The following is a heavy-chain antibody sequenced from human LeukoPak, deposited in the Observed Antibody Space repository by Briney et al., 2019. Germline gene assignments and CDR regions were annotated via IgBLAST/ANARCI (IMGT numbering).Heavy chain of an antibody. V-gene: IGHV4-59*01. J-gene: IGHJ3*02. D-gene: IGHD2-21*02. CDR3: ARDFTSVTSDAFDI. CDR2: IFYTGST. Sequence: TSETLSLTCSVSGDSIINYYWSWIRQPPGKGLEWIGFIFYTGSTNYNPSLKSRVTMSLDTSKNQLSLKLSSVAAADTAVYYCARDFTSVTSDAFDIWGQGTMVTVSS. CDR1: GDSIINYY.